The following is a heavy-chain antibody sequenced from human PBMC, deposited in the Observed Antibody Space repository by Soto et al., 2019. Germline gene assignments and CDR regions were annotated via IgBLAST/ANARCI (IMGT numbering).Heavy chain of an antibody. CDR2: TSYDGSNK. D-gene: IGHD2-2*01. J-gene: IGHJ4*02. CDR1: GFILSSHA. Sequence: QVQLVESGGGVVQPGRSLRLSCTASGFILSSHAMHWVRQAPGKGLEWVAITSYDGSNKYHADSVKGRFTISRDNSKNALSMKRNSLRAEATAVYYCARARAGCLRTGCPFDYWGQGTLVTVSS. CDR3: ARARAGCLRTGCPFDY. V-gene: IGHV3-30-3*01.